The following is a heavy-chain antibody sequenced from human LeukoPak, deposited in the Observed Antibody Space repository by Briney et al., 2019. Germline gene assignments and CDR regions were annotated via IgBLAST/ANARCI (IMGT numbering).Heavy chain of an antibody. CDR2: IINSDSTI. Sequence: GGSLRLSCAASGFIFSDYYMGWIRQAPGKGLEWVSHIINSDSTIYYANSVKGRFTVSRDNGKNSLYLQMTSLRVEDTAVYYCARDHDSSGYSHWGQGTLVTVSS. D-gene: IGHD3-22*01. J-gene: IGHJ4*02. CDR1: GFIFSDYY. CDR3: ARDHDSSGYSH. V-gene: IGHV3-11*01.